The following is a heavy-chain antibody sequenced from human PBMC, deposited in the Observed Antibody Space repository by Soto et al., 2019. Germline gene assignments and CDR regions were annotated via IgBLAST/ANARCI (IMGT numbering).Heavy chain of an antibody. CDR3: ARHVGYSSSSYSYNGIDV. CDR2: IYPGDSDA. D-gene: IGHD6-6*01. V-gene: IGHV5-51*01. CDR1: GYSFTSYW. J-gene: IGHJ6*02. Sequence: GESLKISCKGSGYSFTSYWIGWVRQMPGKGLEWMGIIYPGDSDARYSPSFQGQVTISADKSISTAYLQWSSLKASDTAMYYCARHVGYSSSSYSYNGIDVWGQGTTVTVSS.